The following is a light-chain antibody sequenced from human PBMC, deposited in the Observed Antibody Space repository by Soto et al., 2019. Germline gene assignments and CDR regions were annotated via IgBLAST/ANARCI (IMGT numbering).Light chain of an antibody. Sequence: DIQLTQSPSFLSASVGDRVTITCRVSQGISSYLAWYQQKPGKAPKLLIYAASTLQSGVPSRFSGSGSGTEFTLTISSLQPEDFATYYCQHFNNYPLTFGGGTKVEIK. CDR1: QGISSY. J-gene: IGKJ4*01. V-gene: IGKV1-9*01. CDR3: QHFNNYPLT. CDR2: AAS.